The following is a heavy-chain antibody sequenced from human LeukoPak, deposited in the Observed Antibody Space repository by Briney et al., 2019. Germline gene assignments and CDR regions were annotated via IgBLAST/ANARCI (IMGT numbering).Heavy chain of an antibody. D-gene: IGHD1-1*01. CDR3: ARDMGRYNWNDRAFDI. V-gene: IGHV4-4*07. CDR1: GGSISSYY. Sequence: PSETLSLTCTVSGGSISSYYWSWIRQPAGKGLEWIGRIYTSGSTNYNPSLMSRVTMSVDTSKNQFSLKLSSVTAADTAVYYCARDMGRYNWNDRAFDIWGQGTMVTVSS. CDR2: IYTSGST. J-gene: IGHJ3*02.